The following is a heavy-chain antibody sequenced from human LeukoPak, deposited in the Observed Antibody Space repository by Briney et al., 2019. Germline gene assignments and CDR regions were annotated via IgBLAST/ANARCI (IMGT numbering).Heavy chain of an antibody. J-gene: IGHJ4*02. CDR1: GYTFTSYG. CDR3: ARVQPFYYDSSGYYYKDY. V-gene: IGHV1-18*01. CDR2: ISAYNGNT. D-gene: IGHD3-22*01. Sequence: GASVKVSCKASGYTFTSYGISWVRQAPGQGLEWMGWISAYNGNTNYAQKLQGRVTMTTDTSTSTAYMELRSLRSDDTAVYYCARVQPFYYDSSGYYYKDYWGQGTLVTVSS.